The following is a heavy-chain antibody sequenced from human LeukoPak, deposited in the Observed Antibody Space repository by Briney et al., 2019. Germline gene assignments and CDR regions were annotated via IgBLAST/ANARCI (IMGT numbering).Heavy chain of an antibody. V-gene: IGHV1-8*01. CDR3: ARGVRITMVRGVPTGYYFDY. Sequence: ASVKVSCKASGYTFTSYDINWVRPATGQGLEWMGWMNPNSGNTGYAQKFQGRVTMTRNTSISTAYMELSSLRSEDTAVYYCARGVRITMVRGVPTGYYFDYWGQGTLVTVSS. CDR2: MNPNSGNT. CDR1: GYTFTSYD. J-gene: IGHJ4*02. D-gene: IGHD3-10*01.